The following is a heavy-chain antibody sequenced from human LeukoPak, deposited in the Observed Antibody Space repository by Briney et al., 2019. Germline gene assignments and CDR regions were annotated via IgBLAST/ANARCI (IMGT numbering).Heavy chain of an antibody. D-gene: IGHD2-2*01. CDR2: ISGSGGDT. V-gene: IGHV3-23*01. CDR3: ARGHTRHGPYQLLYYYYMDV. CDR1: GFTFRSYA. J-gene: IGHJ6*03. Sequence: GGSLRLSCAASGFTFRSYAIYWVRQAPGKGLEWVSGISGSGGDTYFADSVKGRFTISRDNSKNTVFLQMDSLRAEDTAVYYCARGHTRHGPYQLLYYYYMDVWGKGTTVTVSS.